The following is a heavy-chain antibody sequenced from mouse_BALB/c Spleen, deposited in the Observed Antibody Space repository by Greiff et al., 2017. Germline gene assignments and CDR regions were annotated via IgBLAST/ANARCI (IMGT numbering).Heavy chain of an antibody. CDR3: ARWETARATAMDY. J-gene: IGHJ4*01. CDR2: ISSGSSTI. CDR1: GFTFSSFG. Sequence: DVKLVESGGGLVQPGGSRKLSCAASGFTFSSFGMHWVRQAPEKGLEWVAYISSGSSTIYYADTVKGRFTISRDNPKNTLFLQMTSLRSEDTAMYYCARWETARATAMDYWGQGTSVTVSS. V-gene: IGHV5-17*02. D-gene: IGHD3-2*01.